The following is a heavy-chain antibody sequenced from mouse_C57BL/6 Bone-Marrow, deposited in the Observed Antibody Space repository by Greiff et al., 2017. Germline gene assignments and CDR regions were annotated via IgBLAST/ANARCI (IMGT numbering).Heavy chain of an antibody. D-gene: IGHD2-12*01. V-gene: IGHV14-4*01. J-gene: IGHJ1*03. CDR1: GFNIKDDY. CDR3: TFYDGWYFDV. CDR2: IDPENGDT. Sequence: VQLQQSGAELVRPGASVKLSCTASGFNIKDDYMHWVKQRPEQGLEWIGWIDPENGDTEYASKFQGKATITADTSSNTAYLQLSSLPSDDTAVYYCTFYDGWYFDVWGTGTTVTVSS.